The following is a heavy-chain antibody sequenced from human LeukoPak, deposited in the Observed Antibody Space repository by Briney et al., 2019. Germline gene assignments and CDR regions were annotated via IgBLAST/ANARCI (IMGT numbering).Heavy chain of an antibody. CDR2: ISGSGGST. D-gene: IGHD1-26*01. J-gene: IGHJ4*02. CDR3: AKDRVGATKGYYFDY. CDR1: GFTFSSYA. V-gene: IGHV3-23*01. Sequence: GGSLRLSCAASGFTFSSYAISWVRQAPGKGLEWVSAISGSGGSTYYADSEKGRFTISRDNSKNTLYLQMNSLRAEDTAVYYCAKDRVGATKGYYFDYWGQGTLVSVSS.